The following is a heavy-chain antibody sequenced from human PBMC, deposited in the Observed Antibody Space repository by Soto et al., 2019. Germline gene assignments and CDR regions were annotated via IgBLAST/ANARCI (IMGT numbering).Heavy chain of an antibody. J-gene: IGHJ4*02. CDR1: GFTFSVYA. D-gene: IGHD3-10*01. V-gene: IGHV3-23*01. CDR3: AKALYGGFTY. Sequence: EVRLLESGGGLVQPGGSLRLSCAASGFTFSVYAMSWVRQAPGKGLEWVSGISGSGDSTHYEDSMKGRFTVSRDNSKSMPYLQTNSLRAEDTAISYCAKALYGGFTYWGQGTLVTVSS. CDR2: ISGSGDST.